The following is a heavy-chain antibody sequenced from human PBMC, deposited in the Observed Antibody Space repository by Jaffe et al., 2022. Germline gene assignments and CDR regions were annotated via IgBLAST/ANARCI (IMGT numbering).Heavy chain of an antibody. CDR3: AREGRIYSGSYYGLDY. D-gene: IGHD1-26*01. CDR2: IYTSGST. CDR1: GGSISSGSYY. Sequence: QVQLQESGPGLVKPSQTLSLTCTVSGGSISSGSYYWSWIRQPAGKGLEWIGRIYTSGSTNYNPSLKSRVTISVDTSKNQFSLKLSSVTAADTAVYYCAREGRIYSGSYYGLDYWGQGTLVTVSS. V-gene: IGHV4-61*02. J-gene: IGHJ4*02.